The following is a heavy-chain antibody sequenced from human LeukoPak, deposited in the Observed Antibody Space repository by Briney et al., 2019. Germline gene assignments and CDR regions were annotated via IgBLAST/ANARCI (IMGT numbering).Heavy chain of an antibody. CDR3: ARMPSGIAARPGYYYMDV. J-gene: IGHJ6*03. CDR1: GFTFSSYS. Sequence: GGSLRLSCAVSGFTFSSYSMNWIRQAPGKGLEWVSSISTSSSYIYYAGSVKGRFTISRDNAKISLYLQMNSLRAEDTAVYYCARMPSGIAARPGYYYMDVWGKGTTVTVSS. D-gene: IGHD6-6*01. V-gene: IGHV3-21*01. CDR2: ISTSSSYI.